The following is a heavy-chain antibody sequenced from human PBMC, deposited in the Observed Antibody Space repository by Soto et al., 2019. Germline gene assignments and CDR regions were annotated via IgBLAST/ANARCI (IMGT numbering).Heavy chain of an antibody. CDR1: GYTFTGYY. Sequence: ASVKVSCKASGYTFTGYYMHWVRQAPGQGLEWMGWINPNSGGTNYAQKFQGRVTMTRDTSISTAYMELSRLRSDDTAVYYCARGTTYYYDSSGYQAYWGQGTLVTVSS. V-gene: IGHV1-2*02. D-gene: IGHD3-22*01. J-gene: IGHJ4*02. CDR3: ARGTTYYYDSSGYQAY. CDR2: INPNSGGT.